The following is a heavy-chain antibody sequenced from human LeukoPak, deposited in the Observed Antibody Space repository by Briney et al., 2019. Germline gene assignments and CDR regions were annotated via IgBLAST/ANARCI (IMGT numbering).Heavy chain of an antibody. V-gene: IGHV3-9*01. CDR2: ISWNSGSI. J-gene: IGHJ4*02. D-gene: IGHD2-2*01. CDR3: AKDGYCSSTSCYGGFDY. CDR1: GFTFDDYA. Sequence: GRSLRLSCAASGFTFDDYAMHWVRQAPGKGLEWVSGISWNSGSIGYADSVKGRFTISRDNAKNSLYLQMNCLRAEDTALYYCAKDGYCSSTSCYGGFDYWGQGTLVTVSS.